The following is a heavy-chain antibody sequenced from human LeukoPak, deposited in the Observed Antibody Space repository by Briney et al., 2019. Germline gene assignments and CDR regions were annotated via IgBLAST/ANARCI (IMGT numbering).Heavy chain of an antibody. V-gene: IGHV4-59*01. CDR1: GGSISSYY. D-gene: IGHD6-19*01. Sequence: SETLSLTCTVSGGSISSYYWSWIRQPPGKGLEWIGHIYYSGSTNYNPSLKSRVTISVDTSKNQFSLKLSSVTAADTAVYYCARHHQPGIAVAGTVFDFDYWGQGTLVTVSS. CDR3: ARHHQPGIAVAGTVFDFDY. J-gene: IGHJ4*02. CDR2: IYYSGST.